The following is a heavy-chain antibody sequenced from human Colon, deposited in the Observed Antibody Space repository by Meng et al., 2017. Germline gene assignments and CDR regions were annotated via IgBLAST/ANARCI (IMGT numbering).Heavy chain of an antibody. CDR2: ISCGGGTT. V-gene: IGHV3-23*01. CDR1: GYTFSSYT. D-gene: IGHD5/OR15-5a*01. J-gene: IGHJ3*01. CDR3: LKDVSARTLDV. Sequence: AESLTLSCAASGYTFSSYTMTCGRQAPGKGLVWVSSISCGGGTTYYADSVKGRFTVSRDNSKSALYLQVISLRAEDTAEYFCLKDVSARTLDVWGQGTMVTVSS.